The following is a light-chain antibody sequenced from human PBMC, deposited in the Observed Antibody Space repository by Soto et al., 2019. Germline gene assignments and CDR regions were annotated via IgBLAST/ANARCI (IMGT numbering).Light chain of an antibody. J-gene: IGLJ1*01. CDR1: SSDIGHYDY. Sequence: QSALTQPASVSGSPGQSITISCTGTSSDIGHYDYVSWYQQHPGKAPKLMIYHVTYRPSGVSNRYSGSKSGNSASLTISRLQADDEADYYCCSLTTSHTYVFGSGTKLTVL. CDR3: CSLTTSHTYV. V-gene: IGLV2-14*03. CDR2: HVT.